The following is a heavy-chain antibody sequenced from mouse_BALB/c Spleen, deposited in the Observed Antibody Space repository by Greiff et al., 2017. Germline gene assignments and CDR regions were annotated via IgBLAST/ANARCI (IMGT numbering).Heavy chain of an antibody. CDR3: ARKWLLTPFAY. CDR2: IDPANGNT. CDR1: GFNIKDTY. Sequence: EVMLMESGAELVKPGASVKLSCTASGFNIKDTYMHWVKQRPEQGLEWIGRIDPANGNTKYDPKFQGKATITADTSSNTAYLQLSSLTSEDTAVYYCARKWLLTPFAYWGQGTLVTVSA. J-gene: IGHJ3*01. V-gene: IGHV14-3*02. D-gene: IGHD2-3*01.